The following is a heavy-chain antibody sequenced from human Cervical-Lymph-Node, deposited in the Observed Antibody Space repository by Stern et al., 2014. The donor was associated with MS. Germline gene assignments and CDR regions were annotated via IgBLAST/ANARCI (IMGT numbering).Heavy chain of an antibody. V-gene: IGHV1-18*01. J-gene: IGHJ4*02. D-gene: IGHD4-11*01. CDR2: IRPYNGNN. Sequence: QVQLVQSGAEVKKPGASVNVSCKTSGYTFTYYAISWIRQAPGQGLEWVGWIRPYNGNNTFVQKLQGRVAMTTDSSTSTAYMELRSLRSDDTAVYYCARDDDYTRRAIDYWGQGTLVTVSS. CDR1: GYTFTYYA. CDR3: ARDDDYTRRAIDY.